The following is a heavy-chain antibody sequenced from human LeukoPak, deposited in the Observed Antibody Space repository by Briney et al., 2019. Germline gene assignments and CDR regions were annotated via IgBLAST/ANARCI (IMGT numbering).Heavy chain of an antibody. J-gene: IGHJ5*02. Sequence: SETLSLTCTVSGGSISSSTYYWGWIRQPPGKGLEWIGSIYYSGSTYYNPSLKSRVTISVDTSKNHFSLKLTSVTAADTAVYYCARDPYGDYVFDPWGQGTLVTVSS. CDR3: ARDPYGDYVFDP. D-gene: IGHD4-17*01. CDR2: IYYSGST. CDR1: GGSISSSTYY. V-gene: IGHV4-39*07.